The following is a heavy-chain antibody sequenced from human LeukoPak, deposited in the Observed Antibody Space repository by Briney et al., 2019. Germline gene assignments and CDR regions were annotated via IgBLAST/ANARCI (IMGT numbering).Heavy chain of an antibody. Sequence: QSSETLSLTCTVSGGSISSSSYYWGWIRQPPGKGLEWVSYITSSSSTIYYADSVKGRFTISRDNAKNSLYLQMNSLRDEDTAVYYCARRGDIWGQGTMVTVSS. CDR2: ITSSSSTI. CDR3: ARRGDI. CDR1: GGSISSSS. V-gene: IGHV3-48*02. D-gene: IGHD3-16*01. J-gene: IGHJ3*02.